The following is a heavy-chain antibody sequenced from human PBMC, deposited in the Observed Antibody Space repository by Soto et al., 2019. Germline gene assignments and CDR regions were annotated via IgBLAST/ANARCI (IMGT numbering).Heavy chain of an antibody. CDR2: TSYTGNT. CDR1: GGSITSYH. D-gene: IGHD3-3*01. J-gene: IGHJ5*02. CDR3: AKDPSHYDFWSGYPQQYNWFDP. V-gene: IGHV4-59*01. Sequence: PSETLSLTCIVSGGSITSYHWSWIRQLPEKGLEWIAYTSYTGNTNYNPSFQSRVTISIDTSKNQLSLKMTSMTAADTAVYYCAKDPSHYDFWSGYPQQYNWFDPWGQGTLVTVSS.